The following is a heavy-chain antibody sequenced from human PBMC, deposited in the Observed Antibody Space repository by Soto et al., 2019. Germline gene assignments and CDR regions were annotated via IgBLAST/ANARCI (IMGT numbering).Heavy chain of an antibody. V-gene: IGHV3-30-3*01. D-gene: IGHD1-1*01. Sequence: GGSLSLSCVASGFTFDTYGIHWVRQAPGKGLQWVALISYEGSNTYYADSVRGRFTISRDNSKNTLYLQINALRPEDTGVYYCARVTPGNNLYYFSGLDVWGQGTSVTVSS. CDR2: ISYEGSNT. CDR3: ARVTPGNNLYYFSGLDV. J-gene: IGHJ6*02. CDR1: GFTFDTYG.